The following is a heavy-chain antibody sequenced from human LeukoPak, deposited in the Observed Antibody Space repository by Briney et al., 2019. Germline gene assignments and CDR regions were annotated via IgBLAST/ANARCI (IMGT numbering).Heavy chain of an antibody. CDR3: AKACSGGSCYSGSDY. D-gene: IGHD2-15*01. CDR2: ISSSNSSI. Sequence: SGGSLRLSCAASGFTISTYTLNWVRQAPGKGLEWVSSISSSNSSIYYADSVKGRFTISRDNAKNTLYLQMNSLRAEDTAVYYCAKACSGGSCYSGSDYWGQGTLVTVSS. V-gene: IGHV3-21*04. CDR1: GFTISTYT. J-gene: IGHJ4*02.